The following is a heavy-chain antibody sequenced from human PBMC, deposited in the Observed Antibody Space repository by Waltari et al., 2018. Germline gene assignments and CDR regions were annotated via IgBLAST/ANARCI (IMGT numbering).Heavy chain of an antibody. J-gene: IGHJ6*02. D-gene: IGHD2-15*01. V-gene: IGHV3-23*04. CDR2: ISGSGGST. CDR1: GFTFSSYA. CDR3: AKDLGYCSGGSCYFPYYYYYGMDV. Sequence: EVQLVESGGGLVQPGGSLRLSCAASGFTFSSYAMSWVRQAPGKGLEWVSAISGSGGSTYYAESVKGRFTISRDNSKNTLYLQMSSLRAEDTAVYYCAKDLGYCSGGSCYFPYYYYYGMDVWGQGTLVTVSS.